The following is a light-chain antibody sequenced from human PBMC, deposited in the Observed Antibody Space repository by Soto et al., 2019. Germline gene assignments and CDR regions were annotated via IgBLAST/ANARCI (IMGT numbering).Light chain of an antibody. CDR1: QSIDYW. CDR2: KAS. Sequence: DIQMTQSPSTLSASVGDRVIITCRASQSIDYWLAWYQQKPGKAPKLLIQKASSLESGVPPRFSGSGSGTEFTLTISSLQPDDFATYYCQQYRRYSTFGQGTKVEI. J-gene: IGKJ1*01. CDR3: QQYRRYST. V-gene: IGKV1-5*03.